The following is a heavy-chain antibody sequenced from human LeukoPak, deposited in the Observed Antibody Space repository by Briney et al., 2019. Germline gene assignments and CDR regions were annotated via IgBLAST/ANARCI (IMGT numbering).Heavy chain of an antibody. CDR3: ARESTTVAGTFDY. Sequence: SETPSLTCAVYGGSFSGYYWSWIRQPPGKGLEWIGEINHSGSTNYNPSLKSRVTISVDTSKNQFSLKLSSVTAADTATYYCARESTTVAGTFDYWGQGTLVTVSS. V-gene: IGHV4-34*01. J-gene: IGHJ4*02. CDR1: GGSFSGYY. D-gene: IGHD6-19*01. CDR2: INHSGST.